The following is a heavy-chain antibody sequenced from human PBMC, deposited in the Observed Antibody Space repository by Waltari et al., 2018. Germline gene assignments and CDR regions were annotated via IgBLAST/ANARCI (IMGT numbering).Heavy chain of an antibody. CDR2: INPTSGGT. CDR1: GYTFTGYY. CDR3: AGDAGGY. Sequence: QVQLVQSGAEVKKPGASVKVSCKASGYTFTGYYLHWVRQAPGQGLEWMGRINPTSGGTTNAQKFQGRVTMTRDTSISTAYMGLSRLRSDDTAVYSCAGDAGGYWGQGTLVPVSS. V-gene: IGHV1-2*06. J-gene: IGHJ4*02.